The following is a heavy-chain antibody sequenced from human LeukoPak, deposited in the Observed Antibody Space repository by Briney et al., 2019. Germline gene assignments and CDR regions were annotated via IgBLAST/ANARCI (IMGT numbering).Heavy chain of an antibody. CDR3: ARAGSGSSGWYDWFDP. CDR1: GYTFTGYY. D-gene: IGHD6-19*01. V-gene: IGHV1-2*02. CDR2: INPTSGGT. J-gene: IGHJ5*02. Sequence: ASVKVSCKASGYTFTGYYMHWVRQAPGQGLEWMGMINPTSGGTNYAQKFQGRVTMTRDTSISTAYMELRRLRSEDTAEYDCARAGSGSSGWYDWFDPWGQGNVVSVFS.